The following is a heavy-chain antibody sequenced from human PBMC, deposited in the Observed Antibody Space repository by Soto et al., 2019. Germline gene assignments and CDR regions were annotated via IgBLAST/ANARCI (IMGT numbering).Heavy chain of an antibody. V-gene: IGHV4-4*07. CDR1: GGSISGHS. CDR2: IYPSGST. CDR3: VRGRSYSVYDF. D-gene: IGHD5-12*01. Sequence: SETLSLTCTVSGGSISGHSWIWIRQPAGKGLEWIGHIYPSGSTSYNPSLRSRVTMSLDTSSNQIFLNLTSVTAADTAAFYCVRGRSYSVYDFWGPGTLVTVSS. J-gene: IGHJ4*02.